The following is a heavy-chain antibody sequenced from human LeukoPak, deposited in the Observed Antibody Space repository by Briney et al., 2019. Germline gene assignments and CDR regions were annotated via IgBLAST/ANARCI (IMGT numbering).Heavy chain of an antibody. CDR1: GFTFSSYA. V-gene: IGHV3-23*01. D-gene: IGHD3-10*01. Sequence: GGSLRLSCAASGFTFSSYAMSWVRQAPGKGLEWVSAISGSGGSTYYADSERGGFTISRDNSKNTLYLQMNSLRAEDTAVYYCAKDPMVRGVGPFDYWGQGTLVTVSS. CDR2: ISGSGGST. J-gene: IGHJ4*02. CDR3: AKDPMVRGVGPFDY.